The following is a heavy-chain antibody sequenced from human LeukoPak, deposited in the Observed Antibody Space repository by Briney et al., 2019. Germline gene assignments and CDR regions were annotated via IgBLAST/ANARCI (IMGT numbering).Heavy chain of an antibody. J-gene: IGHJ4*02. CDR3: ARYHTALNY. D-gene: IGHD5-18*01. CDR1: GFTFSSHS. CDR2: LYSGGST. V-gene: IGHV3-53*01. Sequence: GGSLRLSCAASGFTFSSHSMNWVRQAPGKGLEWVSVLYSGGSTYYADSVKGRFTISRDNSKNTLYLQMNNLRVEDTAVYYCARYHTALNYWGQGTLVTASS.